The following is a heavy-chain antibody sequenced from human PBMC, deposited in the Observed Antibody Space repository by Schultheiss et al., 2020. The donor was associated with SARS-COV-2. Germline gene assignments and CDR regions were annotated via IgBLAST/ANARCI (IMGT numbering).Heavy chain of an antibody. CDR2: IWYDGSNK. CDR1: GFTFSNYD. J-gene: IGHJ4*02. Sequence: GGSLRLSCAASGFTFSNYDMSWVRRAPGRGLEWVAVIWYDGSNKYYADSVKGRFTISRDNSKNTLYLQMNSLRAEDTAVYYCASGVRGYKIFWGQGTLVTVSS. D-gene: IGHD5-24*01. V-gene: IGHV3-33*08. CDR3: ASGVRGYKIF.